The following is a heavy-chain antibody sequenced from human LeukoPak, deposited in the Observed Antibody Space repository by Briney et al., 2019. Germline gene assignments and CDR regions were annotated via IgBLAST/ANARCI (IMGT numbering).Heavy chain of an antibody. J-gene: IGHJ5*02. CDR2: IYLGDSDT. CDR1: GYSFTSYW. D-gene: IGHD2-21*02. Sequence: GESLEISCKGSGYSFTSYWIGWVRQMPGKGLECMGVIYLGDSDTRYSPSFQGQVTISADKSISTAYLQWSSLKASDTAMYYCARLPYCGGDCYPNWFDPWGQGTLVTVSS. CDR3: ARLPYCGGDCYPNWFDP. V-gene: IGHV5-51*01.